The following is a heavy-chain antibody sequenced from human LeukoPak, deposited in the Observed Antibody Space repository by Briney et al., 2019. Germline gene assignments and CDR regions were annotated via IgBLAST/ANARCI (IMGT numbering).Heavy chain of an antibody. V-gene: IGHV3-11*01. CDR3: SRDPRSLDY. J-gene: IGHJ4*02. CDR2: ISPNSADI. Sequence: GGSLRLSCAASGFTFTDVYMSWIRQSPGKGLEWLAYISPNSADISYADSVRGRFTISRDNAKNSLYLQMNSLRVEDTGIYYCSRDPRSLDYWGQGALVTVSS. CDR1: GFTFTDVY.